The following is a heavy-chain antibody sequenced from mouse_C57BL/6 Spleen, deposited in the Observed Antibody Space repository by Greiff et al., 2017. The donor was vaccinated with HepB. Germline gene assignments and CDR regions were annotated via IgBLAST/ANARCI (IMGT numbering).Heavy chain of an antibody. D-gene: IGHD2-4*01. CDR3: ASSGNYDVGYYAMDY. J-gene: IGHJ4*01. V-gene: IGHV1-52*01. Sequence: QVQLKQPGAELVRPGSSVKLSCKASGYTFTSYWMHWVKQRPIQGLEWIGNIDPSDSETHYNQKFKDKATLTVDKSSSTAYMQLSSLTSEDSAVYYCASSGNYDVGYYAMDYWGQGTSVTVSS. CDR1: GYTFTSYW. CDR2: IDPSDSET.